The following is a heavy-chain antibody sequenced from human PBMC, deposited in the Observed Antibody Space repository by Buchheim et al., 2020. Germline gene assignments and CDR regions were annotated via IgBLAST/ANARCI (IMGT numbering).Heavy chain of an antibody. CDR1: GGSISSFY. V-gene: IGHV4-59*01. CDR2: FYYSGTT. D-gene: IGHD3-9*01. Sequence: QVQLQESGPGLVKPSETLSLTCTVSGGSISSFYWNWIRQSPGRGLEWIGYFYYSGTTDYNPSLKSRVTISVDTSKNHFSLRLNSVTAADTAVYYCATQHYDILTGYWGPFDSWGQGTL. CDR3: ATQHYDILTGYWGPFDS. J-gene: IGHJ4*02.